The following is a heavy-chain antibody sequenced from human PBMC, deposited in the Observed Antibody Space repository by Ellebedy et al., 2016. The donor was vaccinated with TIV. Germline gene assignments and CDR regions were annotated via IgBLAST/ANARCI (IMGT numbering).Heavy chain of an antibody. CDR2: IWFDGSDR. CDR3: VRGWDVFDY. V-gene: IGHV3-33*01. Sequence: GGSLRLXCAASGFTFGSYGMHWVRPAPDRGLEWVAVIWFDGSDRRYAGSVKGRFTVSRDNPKSTLYLQMNSLRAEDTAVYYCVRGWDVFDYWGQGTLVAVSS. D-gene: IGHD1-26*01. J-gene: IGHJ4*02. CDR1: GFTFGSYG.